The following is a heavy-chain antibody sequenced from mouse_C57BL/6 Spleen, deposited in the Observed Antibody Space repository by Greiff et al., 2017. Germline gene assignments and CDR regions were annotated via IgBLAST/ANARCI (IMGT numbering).Heavy chain of an antibody. J-gene: IGHJ3*01. V-gene: IGHV5-9-1*02. CDR2: ISSGGDYI. CDR3: TRDGDGPGTWFAS. CDR1: GFTFSSYA. Sequence: EVKVVESGEGLVKPGGSLKLSCAASGFTFSSYAMSWVRQTPEKRLEWVAYISSGGDYIYYADTVKGRFTISRDNARNTLYLQMSSLKSEDTAMYYCTRDGDGPGTWFASWGQGTLVTVSA. D-gene: IGHD2-13*01.